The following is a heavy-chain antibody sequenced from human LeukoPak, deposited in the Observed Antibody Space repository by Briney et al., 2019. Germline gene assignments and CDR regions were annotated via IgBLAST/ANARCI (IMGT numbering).Heavy chain of an antibody. V-gene: IGHV3-7*01. Sequence: GGSLRLSCAASAFTFSNYWMSWVRQAPGKGLEWVANIKQDGSEKYYVDSVKGRFTISRDNAKNSLYLQMNSLRAEDTAVYYCARIAVQTSTQFDYWGQGTLVTVSS. J-gene: IGHJ4*02. CDR3: ARIAVQTSTQFDY. CDR1: AFTFSNYW. D-gene: IGHD6-19*01. CDR2: IKQDGSEK.